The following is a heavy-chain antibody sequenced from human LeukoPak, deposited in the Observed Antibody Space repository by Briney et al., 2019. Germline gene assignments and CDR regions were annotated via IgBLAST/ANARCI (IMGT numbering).Heavy chain of an antibody. CDR3: ARQEYCSGASCYTWFDP. D-gene: IGHD2-15*01. J-gene: IGHJ5*02. V-gene: IGHV5-51*01. Sequence: GESLKISCKGSGYSINNYWIAWVRQMPGKGLEWMGIIYPADSDIRYSPSFQGQVTISADKSISTAYLQWNSLKASDTAMYYCARQEYCSGASCYTWFDPGAREPWSPSPQ. CDR2: IYPADSDI. CDR1: GYSINNYW.